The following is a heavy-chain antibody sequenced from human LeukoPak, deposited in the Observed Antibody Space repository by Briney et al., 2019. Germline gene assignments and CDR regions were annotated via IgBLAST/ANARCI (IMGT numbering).Heavy chain of an antibody. J-gene: IGHJ4*02. D-gene: IGHD3-16*01. CDR3: AKDHRYGPIDY. CDR2: IGSSGSTI. Sequence: PGGSLRLSCAASGFTFSDYYMSWIRQAPGKGLEWVSFIGSSGSTIYYADSVKGRFTISRDNSKNTLYLQMNSLRAEDTAVYYCAKDHRYGPIDYWGQGTLVTVSS. V-gene: IGHV3-11*01. CDR1: GFTFSDYY.